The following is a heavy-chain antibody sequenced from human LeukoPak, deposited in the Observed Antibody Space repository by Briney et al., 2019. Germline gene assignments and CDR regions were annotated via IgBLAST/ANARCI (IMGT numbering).Heavy chain of an antibody. CDR3: ATKQWLDAFDI. CDR2: INHSGST. V-gene: IGHV4-34*01. J-gene: IGHJ3*02. Sequence: SETPSLTCAVYGGSFSGYYWSWVRQPPGKGLEWIGEINHSGSTNYNPSLKSRVTISVDTSKNQFSLKLSSVTAADTAVYYCATKQWLDAFDIWGQGTMVTVSS. CDR1: GGSFSGYY. D-gene: IGHD6-19*01.